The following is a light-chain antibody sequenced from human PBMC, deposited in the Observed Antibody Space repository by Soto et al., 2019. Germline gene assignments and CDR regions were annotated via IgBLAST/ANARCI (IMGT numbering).Light chain of an antibody. Sequence: QSALTQPASVSGSPGQSITISCTGPSSDVGGYNYVSWYQQHPGKAPKLMIYEVTNRPSGVSNRFSGSKSGNTASLTITGLQADDEADYYCSTFGGTGVFGTGTKLTVL. V-gene: IGLV2-14*01. CDR1: SSDVGGYNY. CDR3: STFGGTGV. CDR2: EVT. J-gene: IGLJ1*01.